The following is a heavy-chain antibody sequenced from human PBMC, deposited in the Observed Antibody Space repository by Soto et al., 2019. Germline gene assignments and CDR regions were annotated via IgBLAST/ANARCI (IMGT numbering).Heavy chain of an antibody. CDR1: GYSFSSYG. CDR3: ARDWHPRFDP. Sequence: QVQLVQSGPEVKKPRASVKVSCKASGYSFSSYGITWVRQAPGQGLEWMGWISPSSGETNYAQKFQGRVTVTTDTSTTTTYLELRSLKSDDTAVYYCARDWHPRFDPWGPGTLVTVSS. CDR2: ISPSSGET. J-gene: IGHJ5*02. V-gene: IGHV1-18*01.